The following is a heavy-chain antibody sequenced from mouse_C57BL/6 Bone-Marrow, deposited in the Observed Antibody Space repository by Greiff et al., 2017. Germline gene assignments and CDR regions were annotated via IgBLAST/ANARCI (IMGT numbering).Heavy chain of an antibody. CDR2: INPSSGYT. CDR3: ARLVIYYYGSSWGDFDY. CDR1: GYTFTSYT. V-gene: IGHV1-4*01. D-gene: IGHD1-1*01. J-gene: IGHJ2*01. Sequence: VQLVESGAELARPGASVKMSCKASGYTFTSYTMHWVKQRPGQGLEWIGYINPSSGYTKYNQKFKDKATLTADKSSSTAYMQLSSLTSEDSAVYYCARLVIYYYGSSWGDFDYWGQGTTLTVSS.